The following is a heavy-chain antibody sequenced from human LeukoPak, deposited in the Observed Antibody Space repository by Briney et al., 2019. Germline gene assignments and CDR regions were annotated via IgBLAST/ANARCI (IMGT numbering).Heavy chain of an antibody. CDR2: INPNSGGT. J-gene: IGHJ5*02. CDR1: GYTFTGYY. V-gene: IGHV1-2*02. Sequence: ASVKVSCKASGYTFTGYYMHWVRQAPGQGLEGMGWINPNSGGTNYAQKFQGRVTMTRDTSISTAYMELSRLRSDDTAVYYCASANPRGYKNWFDPWGQGTLVTVSS. CDR3: ASANPRGYKNWFDP. D-gene: IGHD1-1*01.